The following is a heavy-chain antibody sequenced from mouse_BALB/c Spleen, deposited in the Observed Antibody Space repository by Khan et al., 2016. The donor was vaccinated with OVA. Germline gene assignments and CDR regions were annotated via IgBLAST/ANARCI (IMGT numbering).Heavy chain of an antibody. CDR1: GLNIKDTY. CDR3: ARMARK. V-gene: IGHV14-3*02. J-gene: IGHJ2*01. CDR2: IDPPNGNT. Sequence: VQLQKPGGERGKAGATVKLPGTARGLNIKDTYMHWLKQWPEQGLEWIGRIDPPNGNTKYDPKFQGKATITADTSSNTAYLQLTSLTSEDTAVYYCARMARKWGQGTTLTVSA.